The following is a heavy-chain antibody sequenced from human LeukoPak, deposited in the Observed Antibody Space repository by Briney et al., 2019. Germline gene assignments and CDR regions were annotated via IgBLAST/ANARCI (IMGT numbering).Heavy chain of an antibody. Sequence: ASVKVSCKASGGTFGNDAISWVRQAPGQGLEWMGRIIPTLGMSLYAQRFKGRLTITADKSPSTAYMELTSLTSEDTAVYFCAMGLVCTVNCKDSWGQGTLVTVSS. CDR3: AMGLVCTVNCKDS. V-gene: IGHV1-69*04. CDR2: IIPTLGMS. CDR1: GGTFGNDA. D-gene: IGHD3/OR15-3a*01. J-gene: IGHJ4*02.